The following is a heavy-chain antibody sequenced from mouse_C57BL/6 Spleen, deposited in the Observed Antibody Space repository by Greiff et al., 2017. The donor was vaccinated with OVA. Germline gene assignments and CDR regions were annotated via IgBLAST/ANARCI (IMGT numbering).Heavy chain of an antibody. D-gene: IGHD1-1*01. J-gene: IGHJ2*01. CDR1: GFTFTDYY. Sequence: DVKLVESGGGLVQPGGSLSLSCAASGFTFTDYYMSWVRQPPGKALEWLGFIRNKANGYTTEYSASVKGRFTISRDNSQSILYLQMNALRAEDSATYYCARWYGSSYFDYWGQGTTLTVSS. V-gene: IGHV7-3*01. CDR3: ARWYGSSYFDY. CDR2: IRNKANGYTT.